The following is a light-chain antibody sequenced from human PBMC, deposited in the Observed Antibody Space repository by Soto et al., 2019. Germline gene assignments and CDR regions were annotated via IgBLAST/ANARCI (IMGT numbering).Light chain of an antibody. CDR1: QDISNY. V-gene: IGKV1-33*01. Sequence: DIQMTQSPSSLSESVGDRVTITCQASQDISNYLNWYQQKPGKAPKLLIYDASNLETGVQSRFSGSGSGTDFTFTISRLQPEDIATYYCQQYDNLPLTFGGGTKVEIK. CDR3: QQYDNLPLT. J-gene: IGKJ4*01. CDR2: DAS.